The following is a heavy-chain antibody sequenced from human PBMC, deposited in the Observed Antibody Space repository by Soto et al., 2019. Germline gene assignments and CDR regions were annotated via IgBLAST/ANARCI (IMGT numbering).Heavy chain of an antibody. D-gene: IGHD3-10*01. CDR1: GFTFSSYA. V-gene: IGHV3-64*04. J-gene: IGHJ4*02. Sequence: GGSLRLSCAASGFTFSSYAMHWVRQAPGKGLEYVSGISSSRSSTYYADSVKGRFTVSRDNAKNTLYLQMNSLRAEDTAVYYCASITRDDTDYWGQGTLVTVSS. CDR2: ISSSRSST. CDR3: ASITRDDTDY.